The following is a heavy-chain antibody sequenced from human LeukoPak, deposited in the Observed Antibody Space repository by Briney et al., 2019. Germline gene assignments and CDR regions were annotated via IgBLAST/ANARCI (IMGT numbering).Heavy chain of an antibody. CDR2: ISSSGSTI. CDR1: GFTFSSYE. CDR3: ASLSLLVTAANWVNDAFDI. J-gene: IGHJ3*02. D-gene: IGHD2-2*01. Sequence: GGSLRLSCAASGFTFSSYEMNWVRQAPGKGLEWVSYISSSGSTIYYADSVKGRFTISRDNAKNSLYLQMNSLRAEDTAVYYCASLSLLVTAANWVNDAFDIWGQGTMVTVSS. V-gene: IGHV3-48*03.